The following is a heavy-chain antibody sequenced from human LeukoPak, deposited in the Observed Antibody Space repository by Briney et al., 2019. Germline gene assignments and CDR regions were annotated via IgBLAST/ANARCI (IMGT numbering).Heavy chain of an antibody. D-gene: IGHD3-3*01. V-gene: IGHV4-39*02. CDR3: AREYDRDGARDY. J-gene: IGHJ4*02. CDR2: IYYSGST. CDR1: GGSISSSDYY. Sequence: PSETLSLTCTVSGGSISSSDYYWGWIRQPPGKGLEWIGSIYYSGSTYYNPSLKSRVTISVDTSKNQFSLKLSSVTAADTAVYYCAREYDRDGARDYWGQGTLVTVSS.